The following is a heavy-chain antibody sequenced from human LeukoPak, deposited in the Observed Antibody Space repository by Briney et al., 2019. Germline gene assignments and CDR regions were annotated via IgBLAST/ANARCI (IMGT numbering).Heavy chain of an antibody. CDR1: GFTFSNAW. J-gene: IGHJ4*02. V-gene: IGHV3-15*01. Sequence: PGGSLRLSCAASGFTFSNAWMSWVRQAPGKGLEWVGRIKSKTDGGTTDYAAPVKGRFTISRDDSKNTLYLQMNSLKTEDTAVYYCRLYSSSWYYFDYWGQGTLVTVSS. CDR3: RLYSSSWYYFDY. CDR2: IKSKTDGGTT. D-gene: IGHD6-13*01.